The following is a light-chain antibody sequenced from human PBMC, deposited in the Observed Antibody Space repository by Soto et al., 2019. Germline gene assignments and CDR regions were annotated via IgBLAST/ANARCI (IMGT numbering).Light chain of an antibody. J-gene: IGLJ2*01. CDR1: RLGDKY. Sequence: SYELTQPPSVSVSPGQTASITCSGDRLGDKYTSWYQQQPGQSPVLVIYQDNKRPSGIPERFSGSNSGNTATLTISGTQAMDEADYYCQAWDSGVVFGGGTKLTVL. V-gene: IGLV3-1*01. CDR2: QDN. CDR3: QAWDSGVV.